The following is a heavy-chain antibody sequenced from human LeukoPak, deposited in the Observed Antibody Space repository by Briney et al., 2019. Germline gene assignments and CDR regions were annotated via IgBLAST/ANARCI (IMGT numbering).Heavy chain of an antibody. J-gene: IGHJ4*02. CDR1: GFTFSSYA. CDR2: VSGTGGT. Sequence: GGSLRLSCAASGFTFSSYAMSWVRQAPGKGLEWVSGVSGTGGTYYADSVKGRFTVSRDNSKNTLYLQMNSLRAEDTALYYCAKLVGSSSGWVDYWGQGTLVTVSS. D-gene: IGHD6-19*01. CDR3: AKLVGSSSGWVDY. V-gene: IGHV3-23*01.